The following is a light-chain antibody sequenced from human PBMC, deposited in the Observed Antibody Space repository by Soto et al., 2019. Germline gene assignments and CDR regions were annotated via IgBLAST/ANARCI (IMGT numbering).Light chain of an antibody. J-gene: IGLJ3*02. CDR3: ETWDSNTRV. CDR2: LEGSGSY. V-gene: IGLV4-60*02. Sequence: QPVLTQSSSASASLGSSVKLTCTLSSGHSSYIIAWHQQQPGKAPRYLMKLEGSGSYNKGSGVPDRFSGPSSGADRYLTISNRQFDDDADYYCETWDSNTRVFGGGTKVTVL. CDR1: SGHSSYI.